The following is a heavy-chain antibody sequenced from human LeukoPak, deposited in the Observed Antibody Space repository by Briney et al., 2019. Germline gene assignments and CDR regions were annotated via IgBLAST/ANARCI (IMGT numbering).Heavy chain of an antibody. D-gene: IGHD3-22*01. J-gene: IGHJ4*02. CDR2: FDPEDGET. CDR3: ASLFHVYYYDSSSARDY. Sequence: ASVKVSCKVSGYTLTELSMHWVRQAPGKGLEWMGGFDPEDGETIYAQKFQGRVTMTEDTSTDTAYMELSSLRSEDTAVYYCASLFHVYYYDSSSARDYWGQGTLVTVSS. CDR1: GYTLTELS. V-gene: IGHV1-24*01.